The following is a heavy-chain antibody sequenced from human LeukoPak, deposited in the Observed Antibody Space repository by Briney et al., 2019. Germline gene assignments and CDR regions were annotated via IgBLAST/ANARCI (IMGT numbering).Heavy chain of an antibody. CDR1: GFTFSSYS. D-gene: IGHD4-17*01. Sequence: GTSLRLSCAASGFTFSSYSMNWVRQAPGKGLEWVSYISSSSSTIYYADSVKGRFTISRDNAKNSLYLQMNSLRAEDTAVYYCAGHGDPYYYYMDVWGKGTTVTVSS. V-gene: IGHV3-48*01. J-gene: IGHJ6*03. CDR3: AGHGDPYYYYMDV. CDR2: ISSSSSTI.